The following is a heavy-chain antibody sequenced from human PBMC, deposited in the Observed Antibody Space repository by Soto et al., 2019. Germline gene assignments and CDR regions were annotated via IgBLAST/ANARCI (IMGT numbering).Heavy chain of an antibody. CDR1: GFTFSGSA. V-gene: IGHV3-73*02. J-gene: IGHJ2*01. CDR2: IRSKANNYAT. CDR3: ARHALQYCGGDCYLLPYFDL. Sequence: EVQLVESGGGLVQPGGSLKLSCAASGFTFSGSAMHWVRQASGKGLKWVGRIRSKANNYATVYAASVKGRFTISRDDSKNTAHLQMNSLKTEDTAVYYCARHALQYCGGDCYLLPYFDLWGRGTLVTVSS. D-gene: IGHD2-21*02.